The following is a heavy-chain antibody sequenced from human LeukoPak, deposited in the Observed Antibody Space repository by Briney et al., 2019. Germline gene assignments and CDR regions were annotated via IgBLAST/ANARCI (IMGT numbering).Heavy chain of an antibody. D-gene: IGHD2-21*02. CDR2: IIPIFGTV. CDR3: ARDLSYCGGDCVKFDP. Sequence: GASVKVSCKASGGTFTSYAISWVRQAPGQGLEWMGGIIPIFGTVNYAQKFQGRVTITADESTSTAYMELSSLRSEDTAVYYCARDLSYCGGDCVKFDPWGQGTLVTVSS. CDR1: GGTFTSYA. J-gene: IGHJ5*02. V-gene: IGHV1-69*13.